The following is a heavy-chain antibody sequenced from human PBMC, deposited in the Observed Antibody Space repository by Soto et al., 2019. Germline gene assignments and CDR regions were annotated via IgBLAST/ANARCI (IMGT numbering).Heavy chain of an antibody. J-gene: IGHJ4*02. CDR3: ARIGYSSSSNDF. D-gene: IGHD6-6*01. Sequence: VRQAPGKGLEWLANIKQDGSQTYYMDSVKGRFTVSRDNAKNSVYLQMNNLRAEDTAVYYCARIGYSSSSNDFWGQGTLVTVSS. CDR2: IKQDGSQT. V-gene: IGHV3-7*05.